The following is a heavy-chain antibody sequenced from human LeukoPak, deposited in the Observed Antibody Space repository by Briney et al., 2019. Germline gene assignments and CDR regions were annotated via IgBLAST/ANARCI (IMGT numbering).Heavy chain of an antibody. CDR1: GGSISSGDYY. CDR3: ARDLTGYSSSWDNWFDP. D-gene: IGHD6-13*01. V-gene: IGHV4-30-4*01. CDR2: IYYSGST. Sequence: SETLSLTCTVSGGSISSGDYYWSWIRQPPGKGLEWIGYIYYSGSTYYNPSLKSRVTMSVDTSKNQFSLKLSSVTAADTAVYYCARDLTGYSSSWDNWFDPWGQGTLVTVSS. J-gene: IGHJ5*02.